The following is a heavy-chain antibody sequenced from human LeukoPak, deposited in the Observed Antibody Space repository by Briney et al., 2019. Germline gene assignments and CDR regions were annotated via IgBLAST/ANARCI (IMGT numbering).Heavy chain of an antibody. Sequence: SVKVSCKASGGTFSSYAISWVRQAPGQGLEWMGGIIPIFGRANYAQKFQGRVTITADESTSTAYMELSSLRSEDTAVYYCASMGSGSYYKREDYYYYYGMDVWGKGTPVTVSS. V-gene: IGHV1-69*13. J-gene: IGHJ6*04. CDR2: IIPIFGRA. D-gene: IGHD3-10*01. CDR1: GGTFSSYA. CDR3: ASMGSGSYYKREDYYYYYGMDV.